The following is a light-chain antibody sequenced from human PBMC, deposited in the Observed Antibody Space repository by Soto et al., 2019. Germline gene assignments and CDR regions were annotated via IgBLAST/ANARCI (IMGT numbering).Light chain of an antibody. Sequence: EIVLTQSPGTLSLSPGERATLSCRASQSVSSSYVAWYQQKPGQAPRLLIYGASSRATSIPDRFSGSGFGTEFTLTISRLEPEDFAVYYCQQYASSRTFGQGTKVEIK. CDR2: GAS. V-gene: IGKV3-20*01. CDR1: QSVSSSY. J-gene: IGKJ1*01. CDR3: QQYASSRT.